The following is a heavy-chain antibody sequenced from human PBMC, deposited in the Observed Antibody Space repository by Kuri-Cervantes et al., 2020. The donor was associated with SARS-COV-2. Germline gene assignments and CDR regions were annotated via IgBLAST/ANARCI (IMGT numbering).Heavy chain of an antibody. CDR3: ARDGRSSWYNWFDP. J-gene: IGHJ5*02. CDR1: GGSISSSSYY. CDR2: IYYSGST. V-gene: IGHV4-39*07. D-gene: IGHD6-13*01. Sequence: GSLRLSCTVSGGSISSSSYYWGWIRQPPGKGLEWIGSIYYSGSTYYNPSLKSRVTISVDTSKNQFSLKLSSVTAADTAVYYCARDGRSSWYNWFDPWGQGTLVTVSS.